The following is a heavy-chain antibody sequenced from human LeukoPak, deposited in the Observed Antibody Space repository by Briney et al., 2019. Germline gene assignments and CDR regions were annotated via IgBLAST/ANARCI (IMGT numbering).Heavy chain of an antibody. CDR2: IYPGDSDT. V-gene: IGHV5-51*01. D-gene: IGHD2-2*01. Sequence: GESLKISCKGPGYSFTTYWIGWVRQMPGKGLEWMGIIYPGDSDTRYSPSFQGQVTISADKSISTAYLQWSSLKASDTAMYYCARLGWYCSSASCRHFDYWGQGTLVTVSS. CDR3: ARLGWYCSSASCRHFDY. CDR1: GYSFTTYW. J-gene: IGHJ4*02.